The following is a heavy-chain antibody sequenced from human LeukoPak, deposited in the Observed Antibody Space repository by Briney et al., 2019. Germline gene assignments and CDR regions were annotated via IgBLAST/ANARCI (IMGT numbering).Heavy chain of an antibody. V-gene: IGHV4-34*04. CDR2: INHEGTT. D-gene: IGHD2-2*01. CDR1: SGSFSGFY. CDR3: ARLPYCSSTSCPDAFDI. J-gene: IGHJ3*02. Sequence: SETLSLTCAVYSGSFSGFYWSWVRQSPEKGLEWIGEINHEGTTNHNPSLKSRATILVDTSKNQFSLKLSSVTAADTAIYYCARLPYCSSTSCPDAFDIWGQGTMVTVSS.